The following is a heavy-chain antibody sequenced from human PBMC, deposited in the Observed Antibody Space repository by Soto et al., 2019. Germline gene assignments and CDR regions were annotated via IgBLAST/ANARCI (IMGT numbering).Heavy chain of an antibody. D-gene: IGHD2-8*01. CDR1: GFTFSSYG. Sequence: GGSLRLSCAASGFTFSSYGMHWVRQAPGKGLEWVAVIWYDGSNKYYADSVKGRFTISRDNSKNTLYLQMNSLRAEDTAVYYCARDTILGSSCTTNCGMDVWGQGTTVTVSS. CDR2: IWYDGSNK. J-gene: IGHJ6*02. V-gene: IGHV3-33*01. CDR3: ARDTILGSSCTTNCGMDV.